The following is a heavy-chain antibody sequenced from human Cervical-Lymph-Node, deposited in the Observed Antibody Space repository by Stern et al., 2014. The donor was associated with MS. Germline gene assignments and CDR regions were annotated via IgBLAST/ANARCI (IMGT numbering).Heavy chain of an antibody. CDR1: GFTFGSHT. Sequence: VQLVESGGGVVQPGRSLRLSCAASGFTFGSHTMHWVRQAPGQGLDWVAVISYDGSNQHYAGSEKGRFPNSSDNSNNTLYLKMNSLRAEDTAVYYCAKPAVARYFDYWGQGTQVTVSS. D-gene: IGHD6-19*01. CDR2: ISYDGSNQ. V-gene: IGHV3-30-3*02. CDR3: AKPAVARYFDY. J-gene: IGHJ4*02.